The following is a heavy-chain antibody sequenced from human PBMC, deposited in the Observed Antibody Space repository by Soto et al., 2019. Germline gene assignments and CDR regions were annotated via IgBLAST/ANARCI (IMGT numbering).Heavy chain of an antibody. J-gene: IGHJ6*02. Sequence: PGVSLRLSRAASGFTFSSYGMSWVRQTPGKGLEWVSAISGSGGSTYYADSVKGRFTISRDNSKNTLYLQMNSLRAEDTAVYYCAKDSFIAEDGEYYYYYGMDVWGQGTTVTVS. CDR3: AKDSFIAEDGEYYYYYGMDV. V-gene: IGHV3-23*01. CDR1: GFTFSSYG. D-gene: IGHD6-19*01. CDR2: ISGSGGST.